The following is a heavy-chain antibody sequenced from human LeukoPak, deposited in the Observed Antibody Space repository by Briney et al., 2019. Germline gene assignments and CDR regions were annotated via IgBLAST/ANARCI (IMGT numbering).Heavy chain of an antibody. Sequence: GGSLRLSCAASGFTFSNYWMSWVRQAPGKGLEWVSYISSSSSTIYYADSVKGRFTISRDNAKNSLYLQMNSLRAEDTAVYYCARDPMVRGVRVNWFDPWGQGTLVTVSS. V-gene: IGHV3-48*04. CDR1: GFTFSNYW. J-gene: IGHJ5*02. D-gene: IGHD3-10*01. CDR3: ARDPMVRGVRVNWFDP. CDR2: ISSSSSTI.